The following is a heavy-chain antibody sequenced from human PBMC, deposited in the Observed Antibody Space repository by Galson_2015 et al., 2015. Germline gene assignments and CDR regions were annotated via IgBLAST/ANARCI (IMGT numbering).Heavy chain of an antibody. CDR1: GFTFSTYE. Sequence: SLRLSCAASGFTFSTYEMTWVRQAPGKGLEWVSYISSSGSTIYYADSEKGRFTISRDNAKNSVYLQMNSLRAEDTAVYYCARVRAYTDGIVCDSWGQGTLVTVSS. D-gene: IGHD5-18*01. V-gene: IGHV3-48*03. CDR3: ARVRAYTDGIVCDS. CDR2: ISSSGSTI. J-gene: IGHJ4*02.